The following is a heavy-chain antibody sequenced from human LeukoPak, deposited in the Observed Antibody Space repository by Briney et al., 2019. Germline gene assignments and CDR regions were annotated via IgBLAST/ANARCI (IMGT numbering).Heavy chain of an antibody. CDR3: ASRARLLWFGELFQYNWFDP. J-gene: IGHJ5*02. V-gene: IGHV4-34*01. D-gene: IGHD3-10*01. CDR2: INHSGST. Sequence: PSETLSLTCAVYGGSFSGYYWSWIRQPPGKGLEWIGEINHSGSTNYNPSLKSRVTMSLDTSKTQFSLKLSSVTAADTAVYYCASRARLLWFGELFQYNWFDPWGQGTLVTVSS. CDR1: GGSFSGYY.